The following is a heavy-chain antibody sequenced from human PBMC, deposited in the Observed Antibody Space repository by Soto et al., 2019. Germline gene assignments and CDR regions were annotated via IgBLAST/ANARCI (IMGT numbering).Heavy chain of an antibody. J-gene: IGHJ4*02. CDR3: VRVNFRGTQLWLEAFDY. CDR2: TYYRSRWYN. D-gene: IGHD3-10*01. V-gene: IGHV6-1*01. Sequence: SQTLSLTCAISGDSVSSNSAAWNWIRQSPSRGLEWLGRTYYRSRWYNDYAVSVKSRMTVNPDTSRNQFSLQLNSVTPADTAVYYCVRVNFRGTQLWLEAFDYWGRGTLVTVSS. CDR1: GDSVSSNSAA.